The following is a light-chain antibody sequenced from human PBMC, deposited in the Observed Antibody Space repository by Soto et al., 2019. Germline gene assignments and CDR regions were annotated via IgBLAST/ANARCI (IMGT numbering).Light chain of an antibody. Sequence: QAVVAQPPSASGTPGQRVTMSCSGSRSNIGSNRVHWYRQLPGTAPKLLIYSNDLRPSGVPDRFSGSKSGTSASLAISGLQSEDEGDYYCASWDDSLNGPVFGGGTKLTVL. CDR3: ASWDDSLNGPV. CDR1: RSNIGSNR. J-gene: IGLJ3*02. V-gene: IGLV1-44*01. CDR2: SND.